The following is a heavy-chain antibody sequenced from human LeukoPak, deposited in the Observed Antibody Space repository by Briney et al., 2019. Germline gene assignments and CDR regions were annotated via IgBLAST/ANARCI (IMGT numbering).Heavy chain of an antibody. CDR1: GGSFSGYY. D-gene: IGHD6-19*01. V-gene: IGHV4-34*01. CDR3: ARDRVLPALGCSSGWLDAFDI. J-gene: IGHJ3*02. Sequence: SETLSLTCAVYGGSFSGYYWSWIRQPPGKGLEWIGEINHSGSTNYNPSLKSRVTISVDTSKNQFSLKLSSVTAADTAVYYCARDRVLPALGCSSGWLDAFDIWGQGTMVTVSS. CDR2: INHSGST.